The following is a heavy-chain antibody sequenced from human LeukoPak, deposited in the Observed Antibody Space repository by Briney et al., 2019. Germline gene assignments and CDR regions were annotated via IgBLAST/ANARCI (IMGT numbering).Heavy chain of an antibody. CDR3: ARFVPYFDY. CDR1: GFTFGDYA. J-gene: IGHJ4*02. D-gene: IGHD3-10*01. CDR2: IRSRDYAGTT. V-gene: IGHV3-49*04. Sequence: GGSLRLSCTASGFTFGDYAVSWVRQAPGKGLEWVGFIRSRDYAGTTEYAASVKGRFTISRDDSKSFAYLQLNSLKTEDTAVYYCARFVPYFDYWGQGTLVTVSS.